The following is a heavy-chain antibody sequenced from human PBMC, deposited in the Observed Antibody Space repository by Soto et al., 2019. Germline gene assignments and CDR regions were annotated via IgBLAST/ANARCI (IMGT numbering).Heavy chain of an antibody. CDR2: ISAYNGNT. Sequence: QVQLVQSGAEVKRPGASVKVSCKASGYTFTSYGISWVRQAPGQGLEWMGWISAYNGNTNYAQKVQGRVTMTTDTSTSTAYMELRSLRSDDTAVYYCARRAETNGWNGFGADKYYFDFWGQGTLVTVSS. V-gene: IGHV1-18*04. CDR1: GYTFTSYG. D-gene: IGHD3-3*01. J-gene: IGHJ4*02. CDR3: ARRAETNGWNGFGADKYYFDF.